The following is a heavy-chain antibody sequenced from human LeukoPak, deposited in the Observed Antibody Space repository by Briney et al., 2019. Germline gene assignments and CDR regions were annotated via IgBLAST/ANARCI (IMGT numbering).Heavy chain of an antibody. D-gene: IGHD4-17*01. CDR2: ISHDESQT. J-gene: IGHJ4*02. V-gene: IGHV3-30*03. Sequence: GMSLRLSCAASGFIFSDHGMHWVRQAPGKGLEWVAAISHDESQTKYGDSVRGRFTISRDNSKNTLYLQINSLRAEDTAVYYCARDDSPVTTWLDYWGQGTLVTVSS. CDR3: ARDDSPVTTWLDY. CDR1: GFIFSDHG.